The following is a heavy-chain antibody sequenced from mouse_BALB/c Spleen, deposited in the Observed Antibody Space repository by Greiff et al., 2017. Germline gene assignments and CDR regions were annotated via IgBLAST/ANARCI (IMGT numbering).Heavy chain of an antibody. V-gene: IGHV1-87*01. CDR3: ARTTNSYWYFDV. CDR2: IYPGDGDT. D-gene: IGHD4-1*01. CDR1: GYTFTSYW. Sequence: QVQLQQSGAELARPGASVKLSCKASGYTFTSYWMQWVKQRPGQGLEWIGAIYPGDGDTRYTQKFKGKATLTADKSSSTAYMQLSSLASEDSAVYYCARTTNSYWYFDVWGAGTTVTVSS. J-gene: IGHJ1*01.